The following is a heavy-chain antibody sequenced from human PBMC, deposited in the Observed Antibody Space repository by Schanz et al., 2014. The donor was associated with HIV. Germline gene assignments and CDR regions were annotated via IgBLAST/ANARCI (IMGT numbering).Heavy chain of an antibody. D-gene: IGHD6-19*01. V-gene: IGHV1-69*06. CDR3: ARGGSGWYGYEGFDY. CDR1: GGTFSSYS. Sequence: QVQLVQSGAEVKKPGSSVKVSCKASGGTFSSYSISWVRQAPGQGLEWMGGIIPIFNTANYAQKFQGRVTITADKSTSTAYMELGSLRSEDTAVYYCARGGSGWYGYEGFDYWGQGTLVTVSS. J-gene: IGHJ4*02. CDR2: IIPIFNTA.